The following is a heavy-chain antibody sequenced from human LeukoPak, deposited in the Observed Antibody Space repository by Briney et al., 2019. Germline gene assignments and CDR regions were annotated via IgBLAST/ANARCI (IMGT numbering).Heavy chain of an antibody. V-gene: IGHV3-23*01. D-gene: IGHD5-12*01. Sequence: GGSLRLSCAASGFTFSSYAMSWVRQAPGKGLGWVSAISGSGGSTYYADSVKGRFTISRDNSKNTLYLQMNSLRAEDTAVYYCAKDPIVATFRLILPNPEFDYWGQGTLVTVSS. CDR3: AKDPIVATFRLILPNPEFDY. J-gene: IGHJ4*02. CDR1: GFTFSSYA. CDR2: ISGSGGST.